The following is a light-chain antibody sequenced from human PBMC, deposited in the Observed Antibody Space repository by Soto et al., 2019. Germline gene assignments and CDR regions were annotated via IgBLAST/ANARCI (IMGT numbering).Light chain of an antibody. CDR1: QGINSY. Sequence: IQLTQSPSSLSASVGDRVIITCRASQGINSYLAWYQQKPHKAPKLLIYAASTLQSGVPSRFSGSGSATDFALTISSLQTEDFATYYCQQLKTYPPTFGQGTKVDI. CDR3: QQLKTYPPT. V-gene: IGKV1-9*01. J-gene: IGKJ1*01. CDR2: AAS.